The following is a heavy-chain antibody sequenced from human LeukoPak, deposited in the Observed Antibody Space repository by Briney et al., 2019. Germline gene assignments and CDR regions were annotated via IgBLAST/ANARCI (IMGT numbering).Heavy chain of an antibody. J-gene: IGHJ1*01. V-gene: IGHV4-4*07. CDR2: IYTSGST. CDR3: ARHKRTYYYDSSGLGYFQH. CDR1: GGSISSYY. D-gene: IGHD3-22*01. Sequence: PSETLSLTCTVSGGSISSYYWSWIRQPAGKGLEWIGRIYTSGSTNYNPSLKSRVTISVDTSKNQFSLKLSSVTAADTAVYYCARHKRTYYYDSSGLGYFQHWGQGTLVTVSS.